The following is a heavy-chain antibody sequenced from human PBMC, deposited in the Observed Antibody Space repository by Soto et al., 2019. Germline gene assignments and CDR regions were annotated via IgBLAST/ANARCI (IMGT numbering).Heavy chain of an antibody. CDR2: IYYSGST. V-gene: IGHV4-59*01. J-gene: IGHJ4*02. CDR1: GGSISSYY. CDR3: ARVNFGYCGGDCYDY. D-gene: IGHD2-21*01. Sequence: SETLSLTCTVSGGSISSYYWSWIRQPPGKGLEWIGYIYYSGSTNYNPSLKSRVTISVDTSKNQFSLKLSSVTAADTAVYYCARVNFGYCGGDCYDYWGQGTLVTVSS.